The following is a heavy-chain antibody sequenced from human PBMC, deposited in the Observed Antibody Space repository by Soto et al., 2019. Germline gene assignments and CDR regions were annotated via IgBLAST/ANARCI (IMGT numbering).Heavy chain of an antibody. J-gene: IGHJ4*02. Sequence: EVQLLESGGGLVQPGGSLRLSCAASGFTFSSYAMSWVRQAPGKGLEWVSAISGSGGSTYYADSVKGRFTISRDNSKNTLYLQMNSLRAEDTAVYYCATLWPYCSSTSCPPDDYWGQGTRVTVSS. CDR1: GFTFSSYA. CDR3: ATLWPYCSSTSCPPDDY. V-gene: IGHV3-23*01. D-gene: IGHD2-2*01. CDR2: ISGSGGST.